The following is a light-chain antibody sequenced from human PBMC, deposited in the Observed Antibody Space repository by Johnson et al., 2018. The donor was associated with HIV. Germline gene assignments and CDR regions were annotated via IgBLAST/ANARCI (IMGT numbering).Light chain of an antibody. Sequence: QSILTQPPSVSAAPGQKVTISCSGSNSNIGNNYVSWYQQLPGTAPKLLIYENNKRPSGIPDRFSGSKSGTSATLGITGLQTGDEADYYCGTWDSGLSAYGFATGTKVTVL. V-gene: IGLV1-51*02. CDR2: ENN. CDR1: NSNIGNNY. J-gene: IGLJ1*01. CDR3: GTWDSGLSAYG.